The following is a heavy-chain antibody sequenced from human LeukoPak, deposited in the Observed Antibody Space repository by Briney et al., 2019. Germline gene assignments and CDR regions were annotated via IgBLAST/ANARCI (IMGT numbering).Heavy chain of an antibody. V-gene: IGHV4-4*07. J-gene: IGHJ3*02. D-gene: IGHD2-2*01. Sequence: SETLSLTCTVSGGSITRYYWSWIRQPAGKGLEWIGRFTWSTNYNPSLKSRVTMSVDTSKNQFSLQLSSVTAADTAVYYCARVLVPAAFGAFDMWDQGTIVTVSS. CDR2: FTWST. CDR3: ARVLVPAAFGAFDM. CDR1: GGSITRYY.